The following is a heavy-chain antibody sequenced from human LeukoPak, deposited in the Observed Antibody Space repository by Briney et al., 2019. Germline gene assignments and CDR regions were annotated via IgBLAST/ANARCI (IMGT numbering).Heavy chain of an antibody. D-gene: IGHD5-18*01. CDR1: GYTFTSYG. CDR2: ISAYNGNT. Sequence: ASVTVSCKASGYTFTSYGISWVRQAPGQGLEWMGWISAYNGNTNYAQKLQGRVTVTTDTSTSTAYMELRSLRSDDTAMYYCAATGHSYGYARFDYWGQGTLVTVSS. CDR3: AATGHSYGYARFDY. J-gene: IGHJ4*02. V-gene: IGHV1-18*01.